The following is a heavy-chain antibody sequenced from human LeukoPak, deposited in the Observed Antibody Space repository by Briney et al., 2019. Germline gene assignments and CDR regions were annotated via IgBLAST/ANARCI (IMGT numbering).Heavy chain of an antibody. CDR1: GGSISSGDYY. J-gene: IGHJ4*02. CDR2: IYYSGST. V-gene: IGHV4-30-4*01. Sequence: SETLSLTCTVSGGSISSGDYYWSWIRQPPGKGLEWIGYIYYSGSTYYNPSLKSRVTISVDTSKNQFSLKLSSVTAADTAVYYCARVSADYGSGSYRILYFGYWGQGTLVTVSS. CDR3: ARVSADYGSGSYRILYFGY. D-gene: IGHD3-10*01.